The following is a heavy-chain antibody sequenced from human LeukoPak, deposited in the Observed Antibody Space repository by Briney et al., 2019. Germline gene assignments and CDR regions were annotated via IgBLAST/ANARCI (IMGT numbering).Heavy chain of an antibody. CDR3: ARGRYCSSTSCYTYYYYYMDV. V-gene: IGHV3-48*01. Sequence: QTGGSLRLSCAASGFTFSSYSMNWVRQAPGKGLEWVSYISSSSSTIYYADSVKGRFTISRDNAKNSLYLQTNSLRAEDTAVYYCARGRYCSSTSCYTYYYYYMDVWGKGTTVTVSS. CDR2: ISSSSSTI. CDR1: GFTFSSYS. D-gene: IGHD2-2*02. J-gene: IGHJ6*03.